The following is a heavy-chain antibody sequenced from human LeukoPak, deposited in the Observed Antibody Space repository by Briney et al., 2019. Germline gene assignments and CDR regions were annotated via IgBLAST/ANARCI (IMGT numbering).Heavy chain of an antibody. CDR3: GRYGRNPEF. CDR1: GFTFNNHD. D-gene: IGHD2-2*01. Sequence: GGSLRLSCAASGFTFNNHDMTWVRQGPGKGLEWVSRISDSGGATGYGDSVKGRFTISRDNSKSTVYLQMNSLRAEDTAVYYCGRYGRNPEFWGQGTLVTVS. J-gene: IGHJ4*02. V-gene: IGHV3-23*01. CDR2: ISDSGGAT.